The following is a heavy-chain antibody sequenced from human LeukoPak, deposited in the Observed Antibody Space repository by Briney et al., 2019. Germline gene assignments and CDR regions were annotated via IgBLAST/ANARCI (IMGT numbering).Heavy chain of an antibody. J-gene: IGHJ4*02. Sequence: ASVKVSCKASGYTFTSYGISWVRQAPGQRLEWMGWISAYYGNTNYAQKLQGGVTMTTDTSTSTAYMELRSLRSDDTAVYYCARTRRYCSGGSCYFDYWGQGTLVTVSS. V-gene: IGHV1-18*01. CDR1: GYTFTSYG. D-gene: IGHD2-15*01. CDR3: ARTRRYCSGGSCYFDY. CDR2: ISAYYGNT.